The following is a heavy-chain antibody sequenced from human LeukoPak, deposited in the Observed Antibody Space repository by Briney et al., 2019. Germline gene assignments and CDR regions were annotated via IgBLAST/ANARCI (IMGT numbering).Heavy chain of an antibody. CDR1: GFIFSAYA. J-gene: IGHJ4*02. D-gene: IGHD6-19*01. CDR3: AKESSGGWYFDY. CDR2: IPASGGST. Sequence: PGGSLRLSCAASGFIFSAYAMSWVRQAPGKGLEWVSSIPASGGSTYYADSVKGRFTISRDNSKNSLYLQMNSLRAEDTAVYYCAKESSGGWYFDYWGQGTLVTVSS. V-gene: IGHV3-23*01.